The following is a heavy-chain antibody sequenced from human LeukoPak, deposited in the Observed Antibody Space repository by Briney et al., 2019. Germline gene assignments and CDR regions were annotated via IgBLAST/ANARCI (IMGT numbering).Heavy chain of an antibody. CDR1: GFTFSSYG. CDR2: ISGSGGST. CDR3: AKGYMVRGVISWFDP. J-gene: IGHJ5*02. Sequence: GGSLRLFCAASGFTFSSYGMSWVRQAPGKGLEWVSAISGSGGSTYYADSVKGRFTISRDNSKNTLYLQMNSLRAEDTAVYYCAKGYMVRGVISWFDPWGRGTLVTVSS. V-gene: IGHV3-23*01. D-gene: IGHD3-10*01.